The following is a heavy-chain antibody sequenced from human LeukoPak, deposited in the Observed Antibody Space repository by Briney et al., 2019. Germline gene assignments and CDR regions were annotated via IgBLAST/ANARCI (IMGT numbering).Heavy chain of an antibody. CDR3: AKDQRSYYASGSHYRGGNWFDP. J-gene: IGHJ5*02. D-gene: IGHD3-10*01. V-gene: IGHV3-30*04. CDR1: GFTFSLYT. Sequence: GGSLRLSCAASGFTFSLYTMHWVRQAPGKGLEWVAVISYDGSNKYYADSVKGRFTISRDNSKNTVYVQMNSLRAEDTAVYYCAKDQRSYYASGSHYRGGNWFDPWGQGTLVTVSS. CDR2: ISYDGSNK.